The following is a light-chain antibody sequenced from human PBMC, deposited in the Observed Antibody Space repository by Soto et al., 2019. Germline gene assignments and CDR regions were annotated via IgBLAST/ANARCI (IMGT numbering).Light chain of an antibody. J-gene: IGLJ1*01. Sequence: QSALTQPASVSGSPGQSITISCPGTSSDVGTYKYVSWYQQHPGKAPKLMIYDVSNRPSGVSNRFSGSKSGNTASLTISGLQAEDEADYYCNSYTTSSTLVFGTGTQLTVL. V-gene: IGLV2-14*03. CDR1: SSDVGTYKY. CDR2: DVS. CDR3: NSYTTSSTLV.